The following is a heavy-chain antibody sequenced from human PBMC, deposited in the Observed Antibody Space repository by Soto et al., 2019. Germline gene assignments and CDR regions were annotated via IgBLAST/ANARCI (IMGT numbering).Heavy chain of an antibody. J-gene: IGHJ6*03. V-gene: IGHV3-21*01. Sequence: PGGSLRLSCAASGFTFGSYSMNWVRQAPGKGLEWVSSISSSSSYIYYADSVKGRFTISRDNAKNSLYLQMNSLRAEDTAVYYCARDRRGIAKAGVEYYYYMDVWGKGTTVTVSS. CDR3: ARDRRGIAKAGVEYYYYMDV. CDR2: ISSSSSYI. D-gene: IGHD6-13*01. CDR1: GFTFGSYS.